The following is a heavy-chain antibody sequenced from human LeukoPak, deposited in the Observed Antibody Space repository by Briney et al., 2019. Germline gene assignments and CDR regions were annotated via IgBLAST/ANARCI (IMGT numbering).Heavy chain of an antibody. CDR3: ATYSGYDPFDY. D-gene: IGHD5-12*01. J-gene: IGHJ4*02. Sequence: ASVKVSCKASGYTFTSYYIHWVRQAPGQGLEWMGIIIPSTGSTGYAQKFQGRVTMIRDTSTSTVYMELSSLRSEDTAVYYCATYSGYDPFDYWGQGTLVTVSS. V-gene: IGHV1-46*01. CDR2: IIPSTGST. CDR1: GYTFTSYY.